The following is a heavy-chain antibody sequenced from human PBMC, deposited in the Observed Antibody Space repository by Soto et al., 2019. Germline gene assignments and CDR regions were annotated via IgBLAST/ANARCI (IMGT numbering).Heavy chain of an antibody. CDR1: GYTFTSYD. V-gene: IGHV1-8*01. Sequence: QVLLVQSGAEVKKPGASVKVSCKTSGYTFTSYDINWVRQATGQGLEWMGWMNPNSGNTGYAQKFQGIDSMTRNTPISTAYMELSSLRSEDTAVYYCARRVDYYYYMDVWGKGTTVNVSS. CDR3: ARRVDYYYYMDV. J-gene: IGHJ6*03. CDR2: MNPNSGNT.